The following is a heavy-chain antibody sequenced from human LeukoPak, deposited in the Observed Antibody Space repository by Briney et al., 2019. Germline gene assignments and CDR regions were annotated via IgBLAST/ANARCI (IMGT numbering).Heavy chain of an antibody. D-gene: IGHD3-22*01. CDR2: ISSSSSTI. CDR1: GFTFSGYS. J-gene: IGHJ4*02. V-gene: IGHV3-48*04. CDR3: ARDTYYYDSSGSTLGY. Sequence: GGSLRLSCAASGFTFSGYSMNWVRQAPGRGLEWVSYISSSSSTIYYADSVKGRFTISRDNAKNSLYLQMDSLRAEDTAVYYCARDTYYYDSSGSTLGYWGQGTLVTVSS.